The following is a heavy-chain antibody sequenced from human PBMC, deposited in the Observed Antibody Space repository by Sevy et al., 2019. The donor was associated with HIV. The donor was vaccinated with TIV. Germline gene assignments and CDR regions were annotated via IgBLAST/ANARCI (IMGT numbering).Heavy chain of an antibody. CDR2: FDTEDGET. J-gene: IGHJ4*02. Sequence: ASVKVSCKVSGYTLTELSMHWVRQAPGKGLEWMGSFDTEDGETLYAQKFQDRVTMTEDTSTETAYMGLSSLRSEDTAVYYCATNTDYGDSDYWGQGTLVTVSS. CDR3: ATNTDYGDSDY. D-gene: IGHD4-17*01. V-gene: IGHV1-24*01. CDR1: GYTLTELS.